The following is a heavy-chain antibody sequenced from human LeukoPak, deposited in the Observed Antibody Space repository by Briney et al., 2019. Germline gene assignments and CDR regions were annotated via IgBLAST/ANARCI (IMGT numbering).Heavy chain of an antibody. CDR2: IYSGGST. CDR3: ARDSGGNSAVNAFDI. J-gene: IGHJ3*02. CDR1: GFTVSSNY. V-gene: IGHV3-53*01. Sequence: GGSLRLSCAASGFTVSSNYMSWVRQAPGKGLEWVSVIYSGGSTYYADSVKGRFTISRDNSKNTLYLQTNSLRAEDTAVYYCARDSGGNSAVNAFDIWGQGTMVTVSS. D-gene: IGHD4-23*01.